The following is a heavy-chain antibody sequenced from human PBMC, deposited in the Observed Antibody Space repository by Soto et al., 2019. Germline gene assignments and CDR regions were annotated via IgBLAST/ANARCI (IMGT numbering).Heavy chain of an antibody. V-gene: IGHV4-31*03. CDR1: GGTISSGGYY. D-gene: IGHD3-10*01. Sequence: SETLSLTCTVSGGTISSGGYYWNWIRQHPGKGLECIGYIYYSGSTYYNPSLKSRLTISVDTSKTQFSLKLSSVTAAATAVYYCARTYGSGSWGYFDYWGQGTLVTVSS. CDR2: IYYSGST. J-gene: IGHJ4*02. CDR3: ARTYGSGSWGYFDY.